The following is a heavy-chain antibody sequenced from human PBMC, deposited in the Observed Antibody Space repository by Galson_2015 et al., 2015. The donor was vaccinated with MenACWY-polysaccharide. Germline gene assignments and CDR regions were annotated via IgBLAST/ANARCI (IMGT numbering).Heavy chain of an antibody. Sequence: SLRLSCAASGFNFNNHGMHWVRQAPGKGLEWVALIWYDGSKEYYAGSVKGRFTISKDNSKNTVYLQMSSLRAEDTAVYYCARALRGITVDDWGQGTLVAVSS. V-gene: IGHV3-33*01. J-gene: IGHJ4*02. CDR3: ARALRGITVDD. D-gene: IGHD3-10*01. CDR2: IWYDGSKE. CDR1: GFNFNNHG.